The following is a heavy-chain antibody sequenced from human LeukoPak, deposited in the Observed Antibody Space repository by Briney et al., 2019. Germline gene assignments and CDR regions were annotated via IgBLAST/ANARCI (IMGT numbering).Heavy chain of an antibody. Sequence: GGSLRLSCEASEYIFSSYAMSWVRQAPGKGLEWVSVISNSGATTDYADSVKGRFTISRDNSKNTLSLQMNSLRAEDTAVYYCAKEELYYYGSGTYYTLAPCDYWGQGTLVTVSS. D-gene: IGHD3-10*01. J-gene: IGHJ4*02. CDR3: AKEELYYYGSGTYYTLAPCDY. CDR2: ISNSGATT. V-gene: IGHV3-23*01. CDR1: EYIFSSYA.